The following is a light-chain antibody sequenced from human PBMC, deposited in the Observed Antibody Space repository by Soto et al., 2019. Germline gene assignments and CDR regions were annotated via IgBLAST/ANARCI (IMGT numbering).Light chain of an antibody. J-gene: IGKJ4*01. CDR3: QHYYSSHVT. CDR2: WAS. CDR1: QSVSTNNKNY. V-gene: IGKV4-1*01. Sequence: DIVMTQSPDSLAVSLGERATINCKSSQSVSTNNKNYLTWYKLKPGQPPRLLIFWASTRESGVPDRFTGSGSGTDFCLNISSLQYGDVAVYYCQHYYSSHVTFGGGTKVEIK.